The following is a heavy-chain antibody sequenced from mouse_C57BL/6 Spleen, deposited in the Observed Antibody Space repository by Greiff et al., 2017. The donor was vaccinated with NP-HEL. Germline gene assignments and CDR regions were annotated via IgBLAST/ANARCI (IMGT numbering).Heavy chain of an antibody. CDR3: ERRRRESYGNLYYCDY. CDR2: IYPGDGDT. D-gene: IGHD1-1*01. J-gene: IGHJ2*01. V-gene: IGHV1-80*01. Sequence: VQLQQSGAELVKPGASVKISCKASGYAFSSYWMNWVKQRPGKGLEWIGQIYPGDGDTNYNGKFKGKATLTADTSSRTAYMQLSSLTSEDSAVYFCERRRRESYGNLYYCDYWGQGTTLTVSS. CDR1: GYAFSSYW.